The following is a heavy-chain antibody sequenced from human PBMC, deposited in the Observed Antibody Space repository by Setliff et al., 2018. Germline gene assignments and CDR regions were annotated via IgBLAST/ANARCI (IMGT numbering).Heavy chain of an antibody. J-gene: IGHJ3*02. CDR2: IIPIFGTA. CDR3: ARATYYYDSSGYFLDAFDI. CDR1: GGTFSSYA. D-gene: IGHD3-22*01. V-gene: IGHV1-69*05. Sequence: ASVKVSCKASGGTFSSYAISWVRQAPGQGLEWMGGIIPIFGTANYAQKFQGRVTITTDESTSTACMELSSLRSEDTAVYYCARATYYYDSSGYFLDAFDIWGQGTMVTVSS.